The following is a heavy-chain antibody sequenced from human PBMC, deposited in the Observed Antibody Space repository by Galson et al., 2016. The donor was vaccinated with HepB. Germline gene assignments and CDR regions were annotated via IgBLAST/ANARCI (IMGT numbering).Heavy chain of an antibody. J-gene: IGHJ4*02. CDR3: AKGGMLIPRFDY. CDR1: GFTLSTYA. D-gene: IGHD3-16*01. V-gene: IGHV3-23*01. Sequence: SLRLSCAASGFTLSTYAMSRVRQAPGKGLEWVSTIRGNGGSTSYADSVKGRFTISRDSSKSTVYLQINSLRAGDTAVYYCAKGGMLIPRFDYWGQGTLVTVSS. CDR2: IRGNGGST.